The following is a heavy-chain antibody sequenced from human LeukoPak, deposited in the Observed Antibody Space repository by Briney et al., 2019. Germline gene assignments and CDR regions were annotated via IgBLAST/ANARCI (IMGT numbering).Heavy chain of an antibody. CDR2: ISYDGSNK. J-gene: IGHJ5*02. CDR3: ARDPASAGWFDP. Sequence: PGRSLRLSCAASGFTFSSYAMQWVSQAPGKGLEWVAVISYDGSNKYYADSVKGRFTISRDNSKNTLYLQMNSLRAEDTAVYYCARDPASAGWFDPWGQGTLVTVSS. V-gene: IGHV3-30-3*01. CDR1: GFTFSSYA.